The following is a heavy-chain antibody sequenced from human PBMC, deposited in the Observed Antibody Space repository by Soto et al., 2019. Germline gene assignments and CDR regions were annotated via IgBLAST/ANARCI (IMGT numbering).Heavy chain of an antibody. J-gene: IGHJ5*02. D-gene: IGHD3-3*02. CDR3: ARHSLAIRKNNWFDP. CDR2: IFYLGSS. Sequence: SETLSLTCTVSGDSIISSDFYWGWVRQPPGKGLEWIGSIFYLGSSYYNPSLKSRVTMSVDTSKNQFSLRLRSVTAADTALYFCARHSLAIRKNNWFDPWGQGIMVTVSS. CDR1: GDSIISSDFY. V-gene: IGHV4-39*01.